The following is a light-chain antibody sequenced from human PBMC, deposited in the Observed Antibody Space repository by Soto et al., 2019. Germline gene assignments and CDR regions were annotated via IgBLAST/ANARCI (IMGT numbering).Light chain of an antibody. J-gene: IGKJ4*01. Sequence: DIQMTQFPSSLSASVGDGVTITCRASQSISRYLNWYQQKPGTAPKLLIYGASNLHSGVPSRFSGSGSGTDFTLSISSLQPEDFATYYCQQSYSILTFGGGTKVEIK. CDR3: QQSYSILT. CDR2: GAS. CDR1: QSISRY. V-gene: IGKV1-39*01.